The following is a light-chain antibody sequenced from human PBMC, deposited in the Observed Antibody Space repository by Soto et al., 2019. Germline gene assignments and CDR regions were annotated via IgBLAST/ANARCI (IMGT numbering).Light chain of an antibody. CDR1: QSVNNNY. J-gene: IGKJ1*01. Sequence: EIVLTQSPANLSLSPGERATLSCGASQSVNNNYLAWYQQKPGLAPRLLIYDASSRATGIPDRFSGSGSGTDFTLTISRLEPEDFAVYSCQQYGTSPQTFGQGTKVEIK. CDR2: DAS. CDR3: QQYGTSPQT. V-gene: IGKV3D-20*01.